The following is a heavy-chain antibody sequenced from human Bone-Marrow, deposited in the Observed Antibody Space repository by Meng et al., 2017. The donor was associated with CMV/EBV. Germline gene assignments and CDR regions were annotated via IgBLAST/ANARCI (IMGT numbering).Heavy chain of an antibody. Sequence: GESLKISCAASGFRLRDYWMHWVRQVPGKGPVWVSRNSNDGSGTNYADHVKGRFTISRDNAKNTLYLQMDSLTDADTGLYYCVREKGILHYFHGMDVWGQGTTVTVSS. CDR1: GFRLRDYW. CDR2: NSNDGSGT. CDR3: VREKGILHYFHGMDV. V-gene: IGHV3-74*01. J-gene: IGHJ6*02. D-gene: IGHD2-21*01.